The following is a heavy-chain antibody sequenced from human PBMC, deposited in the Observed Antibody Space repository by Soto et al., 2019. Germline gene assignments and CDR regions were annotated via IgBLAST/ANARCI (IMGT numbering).Heavy chain of an antibody. CDR1: GFMFSNYW. J-gene: IGHJ3*01. V-gene: IGHV3-7*04. CDR3: ARDLSPTLEQSYFEVFDL. Sequence: EVQLVESGGGLVQPGGSLRLSCAASGFMFSNYWMTWIRQAPGKGLEWVANIRGDGSKQYSLDSVTGLFTISRDNDKQSLYLQMNILRVEDTALYYCARDLSPTLEQSYFEVFDLWGQGTMVTVSS. CDR2: IRGDGSKQ. D-gene: IGHD3-22*01.